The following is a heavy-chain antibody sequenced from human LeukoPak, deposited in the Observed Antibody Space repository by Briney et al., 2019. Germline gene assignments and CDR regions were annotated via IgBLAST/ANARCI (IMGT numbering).Heavy chain of an antibody. J-gene: IGHJ1*01. V-gene: IGHV4-61*02. Sequence: SETLSLTCTVSGGPISSGSYYWSWIRQPAGKGLEWIGRIYTSGSTNYNPSLKSRVIISVDASKNQFSLKLSSVTAADTAVYYCARVLSGSYFQHWGQGTLVTVSS. CDR3: ARVLSGSYFQH. CDR1: GGPISSGSYY. D-gene: IGHD1-26*01. CDR2: IYTSGST.